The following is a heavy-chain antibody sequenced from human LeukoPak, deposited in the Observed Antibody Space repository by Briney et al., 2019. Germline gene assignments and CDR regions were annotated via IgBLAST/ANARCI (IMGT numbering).Heavy chain of an antibody. J-gene: IGHJ3*02. Sequence: SQTLSLTCAISGDSVSSNSAAWNWIRQSPSRGLEWLGRTYLRSKWYNDYAVSVKSRIIINADTSKNHFSLQLNSVTPEDTAVYFCARNRIGTTYDAFGIWGQGTMVTVSS. V-gene: IGHV6-1*01. CDR3: ARNRIGTTYDAFGI. CDR2: TYLRSKWYN. CDR1: GDSVSSNSAA. D-gene: IGHD1-1*01.